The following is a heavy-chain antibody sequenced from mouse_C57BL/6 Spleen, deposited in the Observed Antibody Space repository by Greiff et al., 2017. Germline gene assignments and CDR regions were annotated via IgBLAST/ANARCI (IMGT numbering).Heavy chain of an antibody. Sequence: VQLQQPGAELVMPGASVKLSCKASGYTFTSYWMHWVKQRPGQGLEWIGEIDPSDSYTNYNQKFKGKSTLTVDKSSSPAYMQLSSLTSEDSAVXYCARYPYGSSLYYYYMDYWGQGTSVTVSS. CDR2: IDPSDSYT. V-gene: IGHV1-69*01. CDR3: ARYPYGSSLYYYYMDY. D-gene: IGHD1-1*01. CDR1: GYTFTSYW. J-gene: IGHJ4*01.